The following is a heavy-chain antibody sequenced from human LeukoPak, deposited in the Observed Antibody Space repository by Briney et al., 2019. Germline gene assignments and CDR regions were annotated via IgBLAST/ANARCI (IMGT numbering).Heavy chain of an antibody. V-gene: IGHV4-39*07. CDR3: ARGFSSLNTAMVGVEDY. CDR1: GGSISTITYY. D-gene: IGHD5-18*01. CDR2: INHSGST. J-gene: IGHJ4*02. Sequence: SETLSLTCTVSGGSISTITYYWDWIRQPPGKGLEWIGEINHSGSTNYNPSLKSRVTISVDTSKNQFSLKLSSVTAADTAVYYCARGFSSLNTAMVGVEDYWGQGTLVTVSS.